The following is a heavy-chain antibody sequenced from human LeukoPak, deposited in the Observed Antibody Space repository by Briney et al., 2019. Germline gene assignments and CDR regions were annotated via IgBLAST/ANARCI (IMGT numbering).Heavy chain of an antibody. CDR3: ARYQDISSWTPFDY. V-gene: IGHV4-61*02. Sequence: SETLSLTCTVSGGSISSGSYYWSWIRQPARKGLEWIGRIYTSGSTNYNPSLKSRVTISVDTSKNQFSRKLRSVTAAHTAVYYCARYQDISSWTPFDYWGQGTLVTVSS. J-gene: IGHJ4*02. CDR1: GGSISSGSYY. CDR2: IYTSGST. D-gene: IGHD6-13*01.